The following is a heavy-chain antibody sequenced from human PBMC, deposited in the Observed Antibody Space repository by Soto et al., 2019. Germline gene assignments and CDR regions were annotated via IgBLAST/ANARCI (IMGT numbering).Heavy chain of an antibody. J-gene: IGHJ4*02. CDR3: ARGGGGYDAFDY. CDR1: GGSFSGYY. D-gene: IGHD5-12*01. CDR2: INHSGST. V-gene: IGHV4-34*01. Sequence: SETLSLTCAVYGGSFSGYYWSWIRQPPGKGLEWIGEINHSGSTNYNPSLKSRVTISVDTSKNQFSLKLSSVTAADTAVYYCARGGGGYDAFDYWGQGTLVPVPS.